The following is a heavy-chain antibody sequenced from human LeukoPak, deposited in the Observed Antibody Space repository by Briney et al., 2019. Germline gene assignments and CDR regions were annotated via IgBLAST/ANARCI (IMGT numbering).Heavy chain of an antibody. CDR2: INPSGGST. CDR1: GYTFTSYY. D-gene: IGHD6-13*01. Sequence: ASVKVSCKAPGYTFTSYYMHWVRQAPGQGLEWMGIINPSGGSTSYAQKFQGRVTMTRDTSTSTVYMELSSLRSEDTAVYYCARGPGIAAAGRYYYYGMDVWGQGTTVTVSS. V-gene: IGHV1-46*01. CDR3: ARGPGIAAAGRYYYYGMDV. J-gene: IGHJ6*02.